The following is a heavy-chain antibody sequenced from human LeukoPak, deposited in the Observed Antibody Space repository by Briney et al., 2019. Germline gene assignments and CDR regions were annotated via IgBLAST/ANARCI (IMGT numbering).Heavy chain of an antibody. CDR2: TYYRSKWYN. CDR1: GDSVASNSAA. V-gene: IGHV6-1*01. D-gene: IGHD3-10*01. J-gene: IGHJ6*02. Sequence: SQTLSLTCAISGDSVASNSAAWDWIRQSPSGGLEWLGRTYYRSKWYNDYAVSVKSRITINPDTSKNQFSLQLNSVTPEGTAVYYCARRVGSGNGMDVWGQGTTVTVSS. CDR3: ARRVGSGNGMDV.